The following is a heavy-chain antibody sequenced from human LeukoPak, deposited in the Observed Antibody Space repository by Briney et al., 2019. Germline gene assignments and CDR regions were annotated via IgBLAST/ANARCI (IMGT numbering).Heavy chain of an antibody. D-gene: IGHD5-12*01. V-gene: IGHV4-61*02. CDR3: ARERGYSGHDFAGDWFDP. Sequence: SETLSLTCTVSGGSISSGSYYWSWIRQPAGKGLEWIGRIYTSGSTNYNPSLKSRVTISVDTSKNQFSLKLSSVTAADTAVYYCARERGYSGHDFAGDWFDPWGQGTLVTVSS. CDR1: GGSISSGSYY. J-gene: IGHJ5*02. CDR2: IYTSGST.